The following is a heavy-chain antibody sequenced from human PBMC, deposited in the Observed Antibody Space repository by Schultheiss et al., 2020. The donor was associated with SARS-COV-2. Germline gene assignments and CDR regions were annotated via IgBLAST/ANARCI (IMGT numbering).Heavy chain of an antibody. V-gene: IGHV4-59*12. J-gene: IGHJ6*03. Sequence: SETLSLTCTVSGGSISSYYWSWIRQPPGKGLEWIGYIYYSGSTNYNPSLKSRVTMSVDTSKNQFSLKLSSVTAADTAVYYCARDFSAGAPLVYYMDVWGKGTRVTVSS. D-gene: IGHD6-13*01. CDR1: GGSISSYY. CDR3: ARDFSAGAPLVYYMDV. CDR2: IYYSGST.